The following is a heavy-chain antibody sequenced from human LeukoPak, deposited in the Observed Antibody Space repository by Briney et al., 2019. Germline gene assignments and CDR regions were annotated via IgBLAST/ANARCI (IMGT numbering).Heavy chain of an antibody. CDR3: ARRLLWFGEATHHDY. CDR1: GGSFSGYY. Sequence: SETLSLTCAIYGGSFSGYYWSWIRQPPGKGLEWIGEINHSGSTKYNPSLKSRVTISVGTSKNQFSLKLSSVTAADTAVYYCARRLLWFGEATHHDYWGQGTLVTVSS. D-gene: IGHD3-10*01. V-gene: IGHV4-34*01. CDR2: INHSGST. J-gene: IGHJ4*02.